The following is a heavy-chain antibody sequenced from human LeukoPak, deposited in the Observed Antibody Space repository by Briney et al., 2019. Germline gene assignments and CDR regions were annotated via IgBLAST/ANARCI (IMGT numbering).Heavy chain of an antibody. J-gene: IGHJ4*02. CDR2: ITNSGDTI. V-gene: IGHV3-11*01. CDR3: ARGGGPTVTTRSSIDD. Sequence: GGSLRLSCAASGFPFSDYYMTRIRQAPGKGLEWVSYITNSGDTIYYGDSVKGRFTISRDNAENSLSLQMNSLRPGDTAIYFCARGGGPTVTTRSSIDDWGQGTLVSVSS. D-gene: IGHD4-17*01. CDR1: GFPFSDYY.